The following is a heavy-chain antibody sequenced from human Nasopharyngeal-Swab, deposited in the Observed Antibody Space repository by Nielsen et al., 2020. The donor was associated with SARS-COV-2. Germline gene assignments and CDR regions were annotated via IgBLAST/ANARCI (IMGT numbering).Heavy chain of an antibody. CDR2: ISSSGSTI. D-gene: IGHD1-1*01. CDR3: ASSQAYNWNDSDAFDI. CDR1: GFTFSDYC. V-gene: IGHV3-11*04. Sequence: GGSLRLSCAASGFTFSDYCMSWIRQAPGKGLEWVSYISSSGSTIYYADSVKGRFTISRDNAKNSLYLQMNSLRAEDTAVYYCASSQAYNWNDSDAFDIWGKGTMVTVS. J-gene: IGHJ3*02.